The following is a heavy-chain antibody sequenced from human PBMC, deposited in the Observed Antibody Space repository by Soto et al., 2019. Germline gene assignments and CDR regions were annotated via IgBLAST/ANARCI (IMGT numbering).Heavy chain of an antibody. CDR1: GYTLTELS. D-gene: IGHD3-9*01. CDR3: ATVLRYFDWLSYPYNWFDP. V-gene: IGHV1-24*01. CDR2: FDPEDGET. J-gene: IGHJ5*02. Sequence: SVKVSCKVSGYTLTELSMHWVRQAPGKGLEWMGGFDPEDGETIYAQKFQGRVTMTEDTSTDTAYMELSSLRSEDTAVYYCATVLRYFDWLSYPYNWFDPWGQGTLVTVSS.